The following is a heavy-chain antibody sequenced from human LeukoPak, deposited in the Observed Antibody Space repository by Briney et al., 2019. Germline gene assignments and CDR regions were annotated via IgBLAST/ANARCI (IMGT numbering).Heavy chain of an antibody. CDR3: ASAWRGAAAGLPFDY. CDR2: ISSSSSSI. D-gene: IGHD6-13*01. CDR1: GFTFSSYN. Sequence: GGSLRLSCAASGFTFSSYNMNWVRQAPGKGLEWISSISSSSSSIYYADSVKGRFTISRDNARNSLYLQMNSLRVEDSAVYYCASAWRGAAAGLPFDYWGQGTLVTVSS. J-gene: IGHJ4*02. V-gene: IGHV3-48*01.